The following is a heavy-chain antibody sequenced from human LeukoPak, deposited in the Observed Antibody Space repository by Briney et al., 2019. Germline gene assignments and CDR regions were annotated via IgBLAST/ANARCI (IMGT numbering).Heavy chain of an antibody. D-gene: IGHD3-9*01. CDR2: ISVSGGST. V-gene: IGHV3-23*01. Sequence: GGSLRLSCAASGFTFSSYAMSWVRQAPGKGLEWVSAISVSGGSTYYADSVKGRFTISRDNSKNTLYLQMNSLRAEDTAVYYCAKVWLYDILTGYYVDYWGQGTLVTVSS. CDR3: AKVWLYDILTGYYVDY. CDR1: GFTFSSYA. J-gene: IGHJ4*02.